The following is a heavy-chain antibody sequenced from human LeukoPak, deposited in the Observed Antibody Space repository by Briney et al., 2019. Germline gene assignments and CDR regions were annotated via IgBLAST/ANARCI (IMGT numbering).Heavy chain of an antibody. D-gene: IGHD3-3*01. J-gene: IGHJ6*02. V-gene: IGHV4-31*03. CDR2: IYYSGST. CDR3: ARGLDSYDFWSGYTYYYYGMDV. Sequence: SETLSLTCTVSGGSISSGGYYWSWIRQHPGKGLEWIGYIYYSGSTYYNPSLKSRVTISVDTSKNQFSLKLSSVTAADTAVYYCARGLDSYDFWSGYTYYYYGMDVWGQGTTVTVSS. CDR1: GGSISSGGYY.